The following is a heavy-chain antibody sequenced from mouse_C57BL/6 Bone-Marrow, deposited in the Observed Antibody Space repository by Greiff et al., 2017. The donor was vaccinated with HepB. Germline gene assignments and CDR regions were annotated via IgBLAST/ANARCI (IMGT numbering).Heavy chain of an antibody. D-gene: IGHD1-1*01. V-gene: IGHV1-26*01. J-gene: IGHJ1*03. Sequence: EVQLQQSGPELVKPGASVKISCKASGYTFTDYYMNWVKQSHGKSLEWIGDINPNNGGTSYNQKFKGKATLTVDKSSSTAYMELRSLTSEDSAVYYCARRVLLLRGDFDVWGTGTTVTVSS. CDR3: ARRVLLLRGDFDV. CDR1: GYTFTDYY. CDR2: INPNNGGT.